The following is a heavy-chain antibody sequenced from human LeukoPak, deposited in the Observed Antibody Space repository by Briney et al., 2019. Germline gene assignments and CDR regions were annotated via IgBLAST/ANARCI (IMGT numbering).Heavy chain of an antibody. CDR2: MNPNSGNT. CDR1: GYTFTSYD. Sequence: GASVKVSCKASGYTFTSYDINWVRQATGQGLERMGWMNPNSGNTGYAQKFQGRVTMTRNTSISTAYMELSSLRSEDTAVYYCARGLSARRYCSSTSCYGDDYWGQGTLVTVSS. D-gene: IGHD2-2*01. V-gene: IGHV1-8*01. J-gene: IGHJ4*02. CDR3: ARGLSARRYCSSTSCYGDDY.